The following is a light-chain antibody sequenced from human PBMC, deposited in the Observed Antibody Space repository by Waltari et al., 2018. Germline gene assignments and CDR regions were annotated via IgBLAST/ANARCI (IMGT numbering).Light chain of an antibody. J-gene: IGKJ1*01. CDR1: QSISSW. CDR2: KAS. Sequence: DIQMTQSPSTLSASVGDRVTITCRACQSISSWLAWYQQKPGKAPKLLIYKASSLESGVPSRFSGSGSGTEFTLTIRSLQPDDFATYYCQQYNSYRTFGQGTKVEIK. V-gene: IGKV1-5*03. CDR3: QQYNSYRT.